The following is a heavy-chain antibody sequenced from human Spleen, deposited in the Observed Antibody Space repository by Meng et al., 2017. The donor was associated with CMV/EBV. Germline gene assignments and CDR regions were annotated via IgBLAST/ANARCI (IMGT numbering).Heavy chain of an antibody. CDR2: IYHSGST. J-gene: IGHJ4*02. CDR1: GYSISSGYY. CDR3: ARGGGVASLDY. D-gene: IGHD2-15*01. V-gene: IGHV4-38-2*02. Sequence: SETLSLTCTVSGYSISSGYYWGWIRQPPGKGLEWIGSIYHSGSTNYNPSLKSRVTISVDTSKNQFSQKLSSVTAADTAVYYCARGGGVASLDYWGQGTLVTVSS.